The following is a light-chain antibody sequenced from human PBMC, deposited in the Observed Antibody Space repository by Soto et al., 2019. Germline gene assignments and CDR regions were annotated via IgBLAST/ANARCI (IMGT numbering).Light chain of an antibody. Sequence: EIVLTQSPRTLSLSPGERAPLSFRASQSVFSSYLAWYQQKPGLAPRLLIYGASSRATGIPDRFRGSGSGTDFTLTISRLEPEDFAVYYCQQYGSSPPTFGQGTKVDIK. J-gene: IGKJ1*01. CDR2: GAS. V-gene: IGKV3-20*01. CDR1: QSVFSSY. CDR3: QQYGSSPPT.